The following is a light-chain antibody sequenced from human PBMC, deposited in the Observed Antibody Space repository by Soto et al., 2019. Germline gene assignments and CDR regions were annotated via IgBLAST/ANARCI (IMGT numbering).Light chain of an antibody. CDR1: QSVSKY. CDR3: QQRSNWTFT. V-gene: IGKV3-11*01. J-gene: IGKJ3*01. CDR2: AAS. Sequence: EIVLTQSPASLSFSQGERATLSCRASQSVSKYLAWYQQRPGQAPRLLIYAASNRATGIPARFSGSVSRTDVTLTISRLETEDCSVYYCQQRSNWTFTFGPGTKVDIK.